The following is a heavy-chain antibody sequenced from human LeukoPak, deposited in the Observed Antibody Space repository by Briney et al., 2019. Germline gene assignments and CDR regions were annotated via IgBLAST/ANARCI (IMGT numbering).Heavy chain of an antibody. D-gene: IGHD2-15*01. Sequence: GESLRLSCAASGFTFSNAWMSWVRQAPGKGLEWVGRIKSKTDGGTTDYTAPVKGRFTISRDDSKNTLYLQMNSLKTEDTAVYYCTLILPDQGAPSKVDCWAQGTLVTVSS. CDR1: GFTFSNAW. CDR2: IKSKTDGGTT. CDR3: TLILPDQGAPSKVDC. J-gene: IGHJ4*02. V-gene: IGHV3-15*01.